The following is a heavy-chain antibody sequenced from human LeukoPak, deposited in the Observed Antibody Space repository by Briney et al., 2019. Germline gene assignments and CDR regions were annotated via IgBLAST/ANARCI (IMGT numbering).Heavy chain of an antibody. D-gene: IGHD2-2*01. V-gene: IGHV3-21*01. CDR3: ARGVGCSSTSCPLPEYYFDY. J-gene: IGHJ4*02. CDR1: GFTFSSYS. Sequence: GSLRLSCAASGFTFSSYSMNWVRQAPGKGLEWVSSISSSSSYIYYADSVKGRFTISRDNAKNSLYLQMNSLRAEDTAVYYCARGVGCSSTSCPLPEYYFDYWGQGTLVTVSS. CDR2: ISSSSSYI.